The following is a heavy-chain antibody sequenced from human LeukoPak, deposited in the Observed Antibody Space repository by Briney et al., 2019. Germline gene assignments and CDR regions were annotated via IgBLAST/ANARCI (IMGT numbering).Heavy chain of an antibody. CDR2: ISAYNGNT. Sequence: ASVKVSCKASGGTFSSYEISWVRQAPGQGLEWMGWISAYNGNTNYAQKLQGRVTMTTDTSTSTAYMELRSLRSDDTAVYYCARRGAISDAFDIWGQGTMVTVSS. CDR3: ARRGAISDAFDI. V-gene: IGHV1-18*01. CDR1: GGTFSSYE. J-gene: IGHJ3*02. D-gene: IGHD3-10*01.